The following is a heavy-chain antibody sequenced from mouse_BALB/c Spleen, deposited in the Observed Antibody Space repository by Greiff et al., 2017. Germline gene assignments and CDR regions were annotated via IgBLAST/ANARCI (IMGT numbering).Heavy chain of an antibody. CDR2: IDPENGNT. CDR1: GFNIKDYY. V-gene: IGHV14-1*02. CDR3: AHYGSSHWYFDV. D-gene: IGHD1-1*01. Sequence: VQLKQSGAELVRPGALVKLSCKASGFNIKDYYMHWVKQRPEQGLEWIGWIDPENGNTIYDPKFQGKASITADTSSNTAYLQLSSLTSEDTAVYYCAHYGSSHWYFDVWGAGTTVTVSS. J-gene: IGHJ1*01.